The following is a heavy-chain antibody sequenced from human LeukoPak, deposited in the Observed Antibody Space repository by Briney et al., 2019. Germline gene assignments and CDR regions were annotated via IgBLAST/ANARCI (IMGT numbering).Heavy chain of an antibody. CDR3: TRDRGAYNLYDY. CDR1: GFTFGDYA. V-gene: IGHV3-49*03. D-gene: IGHD1-1*01. CDR2: IRSKAYGETA. Sequence: GGSLRLSCTASGFTFGDYAMSWIRQAPGKGLEWVGFIRSKAYGETADYAASVKGRFTISRDDPKAIAYLQMNSLKTEDTAVYHCTRDRGAYNLYDYWGQGTLVTVSS. J-gene: IGHJ4*02.